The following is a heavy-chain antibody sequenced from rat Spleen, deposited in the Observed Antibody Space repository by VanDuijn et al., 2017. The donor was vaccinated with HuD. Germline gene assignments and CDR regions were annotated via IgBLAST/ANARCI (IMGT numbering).Heavy chain of an antibody. D-gene: IGHD1-10*01. CDR1: GHSISSTY. Sequence: EVQLQESGPGLVKPSQSLSLTCSVSGHSISSTYRWNWIRKFPGNKMEWIGHISYSGSTSYNPSLKSRISITRDTSKNQFFLQLNSVTTEDTATYYCARRYNNWGWFAYWGQGTLVTVSS. CDR2: ISYSGST. V-gene: IGHV3-1*01. CDR3: ARRYNNWGWFAY. J-gene: IGHJ3*01.